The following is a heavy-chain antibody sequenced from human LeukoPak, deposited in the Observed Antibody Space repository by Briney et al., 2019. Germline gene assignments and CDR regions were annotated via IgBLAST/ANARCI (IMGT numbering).Heavy chain of an antibody. CDR1: GGTFSSYA. CDR3: ARMEFYLYYTMDV. CDR2: IIPIFGTA. V-gene: IGHV1-69*05. D-gene: IGHD3-10*01. Sequence: ASVKVSCKASGGTFSSYAISWVRQAPGQGLEWMGGIIPIFGTANYAQKFQGRVTMTRDTSKTTAYMELSSLRSEDTAVYYCARMEFYLYYTMDVWGQGTTVTVAS. J-gene: IGHJ6*02.